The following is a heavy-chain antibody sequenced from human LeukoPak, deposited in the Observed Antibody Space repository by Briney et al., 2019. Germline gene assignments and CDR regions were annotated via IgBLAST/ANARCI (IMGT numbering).Heavy chain of an antibody. CDR1: GRTFSSYT. CDR2: IIPILGIA. Sequence: SVKVSCKASGRTFSSYTTSWVPQAPGHRLEWMGRIIPILGIANYAQKFQGRVTITADKSTSTAYMELSSLRSEDTAVYYCANSGYFYDSSYYFDYWGQGTLVTVSS. D-gene: IGHD3-22*01. CDR3: ANSGYFYDSSYYFDY. V-gene: IGHV1-69*02. J-gene: IGHJ4*02.